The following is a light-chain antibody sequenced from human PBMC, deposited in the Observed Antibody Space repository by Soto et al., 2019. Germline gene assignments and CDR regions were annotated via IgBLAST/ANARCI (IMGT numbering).Light chain of an antibody. CDR2: VGTGGIVG. V-gene: IGLV9-49*01. CDR1: SGYSNYK. Sequence: QPVLTQPPSASASLGASVTLTCTLSSGYSNYKVDWYQQRPGKGPRFVMRVGTGGIVGSKGDGIPDRFSVLGSGLNRYLTGKNSQEGDESEYHCGADHGSGSNFVVFGGGTKLTVL. CDR3: GADHGSGSNFVV. J-gene: IGLJ2*01.